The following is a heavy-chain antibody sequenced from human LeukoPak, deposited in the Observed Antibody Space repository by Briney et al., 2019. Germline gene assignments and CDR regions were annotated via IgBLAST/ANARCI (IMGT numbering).Heavy chain of an antibody. J-gene: IGHJ3*02. V-gene: IGHV3-11*04. CDR1: GFGFSDSY. CDR3: ARGGVSYSFDI. D-gene: IGHD3-10*01. Sequence: KPGESLRLSCVVSGFGFSDSYMTWIRQTPGKGLEWLAYISGSGSDMYYADSVKGRFTISRDNAKNTLYLQMNSLRAEDTAVYYCARGGVSYSFDIWGQGTMVTVSS. CDR2: ISGSGSDM.